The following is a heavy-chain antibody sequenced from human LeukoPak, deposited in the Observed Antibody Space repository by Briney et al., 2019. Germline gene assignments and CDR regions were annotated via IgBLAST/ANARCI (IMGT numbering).Heavy chain of an antibody. V-gene: IGHV1-69*01. CDR1: GGTFSSYA. CDR2: IIPIFGTA. Sequence: SVKVSCKASGGTFSSYAISWVRQAPGQGLEWMGGIIPIFGTANYAQKFQGRVTITADESTSTAYMELSSLRSEDTAVYYCASLTTQQLGYYYYMDVWGKGTTVTVSS. D-gene: IGHD6-13*01. CDR3: ASLTTQQLGYYYYMDV. J-gene: IGHJ6*03.